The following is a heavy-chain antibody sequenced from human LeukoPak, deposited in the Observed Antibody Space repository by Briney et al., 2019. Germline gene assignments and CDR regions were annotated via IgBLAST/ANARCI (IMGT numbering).Heavy chain of an antibody. CDR1: GFTFSSYG. D-gene: IGHD2-2*01. CDR2: ISYDGSNK. CDR3: AKDGVAIVVVPAAAFDY. Sequence: GRSLRLSCAASGFTFSSYGMHWVRQAPGKGLEWVAVISYDGSNKYYADSVKGRFTISRDNSKNTLYLQMNSLRAEDTAVYYRAKDGVAIVVVPAAAFDYWGQGTLVTVSS. V-gene: IGHV3-30*18. J-gene: IGHJ4*02.